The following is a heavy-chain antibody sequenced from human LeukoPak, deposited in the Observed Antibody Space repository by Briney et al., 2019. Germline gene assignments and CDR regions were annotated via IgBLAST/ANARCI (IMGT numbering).Heavy chain of an antibody. CDR3: ARVGSWEYNWFDP. J-gene: IGHJ5*02. D-gene: IGHD1-26*01. V-gene: IGHV4-39*07. CDR2: IYYSGST. Sequence: SGTLSLTCTVSGGSISSSSYYWGWIRQPPGKGLEWIGSIYYSGSTNYNPSLKSRVTISVDTSKNQFSLKLSSVTAADTAVYYCARVGSWEYNWFDPWGQGTLVTVSS. CDR1: GGSISSSSYY.